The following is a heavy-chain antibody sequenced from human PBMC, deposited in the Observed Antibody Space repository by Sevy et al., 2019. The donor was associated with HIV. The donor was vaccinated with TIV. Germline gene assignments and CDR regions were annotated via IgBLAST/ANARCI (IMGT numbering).Heavy chain of an antibody. CDR1: GFTFSSYS. V-gene: IGHV3-48*01. CDR2: ISSSSDRSGTL. D-gene: IGHD6-19*01. CDR3: ARPDLSGWYFDF. J-gene: IGHJ4*01. Sequence: GGSLRLSCVASGFTFSSYSMNWVRQAPGKGLEWVSYISSSSDRSGTLYYADSVKGRFSISRDNAKNSVHLQMTSQRVEDTAVYYCARPDLSGWYFDFWGHGTLVTVSS.